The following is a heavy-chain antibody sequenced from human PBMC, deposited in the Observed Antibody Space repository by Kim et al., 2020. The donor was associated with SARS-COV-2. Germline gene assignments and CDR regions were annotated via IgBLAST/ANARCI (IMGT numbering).Heavy chain of an antibody. CDR3: ARDRTMVRGVRERGPTNYFDY. Sequence: GGSLRLSCAASGFTVSSNYMSWVRQAPGKGLEWVSVIYSGGSTYYADSVKGRFTISRDNSKNTLYLQMNSLRAEDTAVYYCARDRTMVRGVRERGPTNYFDYWGQGTLVTVSS. CDR2: IYSGGST. D-gene: IGHD3-10*01. CDR1: GFTVSSNY. V-gene: IGHV3-53*01. J-gene: IGHJ4*02.